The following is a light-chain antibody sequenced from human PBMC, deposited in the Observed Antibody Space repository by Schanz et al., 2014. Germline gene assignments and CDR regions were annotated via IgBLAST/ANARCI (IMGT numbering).Light chain of an antibody. Sequence: QSVLTQPPSVSGAPGQRVTISCTGSSSNIGAGYDVHWYQQLPGTAPKLLIFGNNNRPSGVPDRFSGSKSGTSASLAITGLQAEDEADYYCSSYTSSSTSHYVFGTGTKLTVL. CDR1: SSNIGAGYD. V-gene: IGLV1-40*01. J-gene: IGLJ1*01. CDR2: GNN. CDR3: SSYTSSSTSHYV.